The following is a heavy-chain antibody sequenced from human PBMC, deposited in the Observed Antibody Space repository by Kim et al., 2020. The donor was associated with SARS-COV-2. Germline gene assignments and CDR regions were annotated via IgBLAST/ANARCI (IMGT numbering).Heavy chain of an antibody. CDR1: GFTFSSYW. J-gene: IGHJ4*02. CDR2: IKQDGSEK. V-gene: IGHV3-7*01. D-gene: IGHD3-3*01. Sequence: GGSLRLSCAASGFTFSSYWMSWVRQAPGKGLEWVANIKQDGSEKYYVDSVKGRFTISRDNAKNSLYLQMNSLRAEDTAVYYCARENGDNLVTIFGVVIMSTAFDYWGQGTLVTVSS. CDR3: ARENGDNLVTIFGVVIMSTAFDY.